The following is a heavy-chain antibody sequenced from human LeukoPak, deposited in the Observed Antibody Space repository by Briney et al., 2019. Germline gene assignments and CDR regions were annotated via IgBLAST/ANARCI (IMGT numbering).Heavy chain of an antibody. CDR3: GSLYRSAWSVDY. CDR2: FYYSGST. J-gene: IGHJ4*02. D-gene: IGHD6-19*01. V-gene: IGHV4-39*01. CDR1: GGSISSGGYY. Sequence: SETLSLTCTVSGGSISSGGYYWGWIRQPPGKGLEWIGTFYYSGSTYYNPSLKSRVTISVDTSKNQFSLRLTSVTATDTAVYYCGSLYRSAWSVDYWGQGTLVTVSS.